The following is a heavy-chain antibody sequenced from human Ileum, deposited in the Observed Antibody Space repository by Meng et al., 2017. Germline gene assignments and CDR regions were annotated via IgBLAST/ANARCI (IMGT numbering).Heavy chain of an antibody. Sequence: GEFLKILCAASGFTLSDHYMDWVRQAPGTGLECRARSRNRGYRYSTEYAASVKGRFTISRDDSNSSLYLQMNSLKIEDTGVYYCVREHTANYPPYQSHGMDVWGQGTTVTVSS. D-gene: IGHD4/OR15-4a*01. CDR1: GFTLSDHY. CDR2: SRNRGYRYST. CDR3: VREHTANYPPYQSHGMDV. V-gene: IGHV3-72*01. J-gene: IGHJ6*02.